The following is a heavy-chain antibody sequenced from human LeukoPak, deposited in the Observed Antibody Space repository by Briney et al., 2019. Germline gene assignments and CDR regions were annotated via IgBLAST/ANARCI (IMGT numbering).Heavy chain of an antibody. CDR3: TKEGAVTGSMWFDH. CDR2: IGISGGGI. Sequence: PGGSLRLSCAASGFTFSSYAMHWVRQAPGKGLEWVSIIGISGGGIHYADSVKGRFTISRDNSKSTMYVQMNSLRTEDTAVYYCTKEGAVTGSMWFDHWGQGTLVTVSS. V-gene: IGHV3-NL1*01. D-gene: IGHD6-19*01. CDR1: GFTFSSYA. J-gene: IGHJ5*02.